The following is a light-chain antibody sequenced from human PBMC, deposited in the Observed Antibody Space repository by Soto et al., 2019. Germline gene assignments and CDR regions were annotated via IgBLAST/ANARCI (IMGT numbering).Light chain of an antibody. CDR3: QHYNSYSEA. CDR2: KAS. V-gene: IGKV1-5*03. CDR1: QTISSW. J-gene: IGKJ1*01. Sequence: QMTQSPSTLSGSVGDRVTITCRASQTISSWLAWYQQKQGKAPKLLIYKASTLKSGVPSRFSGSGSGTEVTLTISSLQPDDFATYYCQHYNSYSEAFGQGTKVDNK.